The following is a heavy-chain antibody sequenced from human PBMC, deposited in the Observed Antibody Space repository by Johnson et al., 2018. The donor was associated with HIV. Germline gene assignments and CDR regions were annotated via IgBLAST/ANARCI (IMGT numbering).Heavy chain of an antibody. D-gene: IGHD2-15*01. J-gene: IGHJ3*01. CDR2: ISYDGANK. V-gene: IGHV3-30*09. CDR3: ARDDRDSGGFLMALSV. CDR1: GFTFRTYD. Sequence: AQLVESGGGVVQPGRSLRLSCAASGFTFRTYDMHWVRQAPGKGLEWVADISYDGANKYYADSVKGKFGISSDHSKNTPYLQMNRLRVEDTAGYYCARDDRDSGGFLMALSVWGQGTMGTVSS.